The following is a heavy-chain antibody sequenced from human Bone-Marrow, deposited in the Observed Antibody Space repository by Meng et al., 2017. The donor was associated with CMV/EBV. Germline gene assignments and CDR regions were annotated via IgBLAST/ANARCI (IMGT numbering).Heavy chain of an antibody. Sequence: SVKVSCKASRGTFSSYAISWVRQAPGQGLEWMGGIIPILGIANYAQKFQGRVTITADKSTSTAYMELSSPRSEDTAVYYCARGNLDDDFWSGYLDYWGQGTLVTVSS. D-gene: IGHD3-3*01. CDR3: ARGNLDDDFWSGYLDY. J-gene: IGHJ4*02. CDR1: RGTFSSYA. CDR2: IIPILGIA. V-gene: IGHV1-69*10.